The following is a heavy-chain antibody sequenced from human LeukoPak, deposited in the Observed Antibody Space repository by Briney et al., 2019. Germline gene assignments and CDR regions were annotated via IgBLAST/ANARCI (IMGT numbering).Heavy chain of an antibody. Sequence: ASVKVSCKASGYTFTSNYIHWVRQAPGQGLEWMGVINPSGGRTSYAQKFQGRVTMTRDMSTSTVYMELSSLRSDDTAVYYCARDLQSYSSSWYLIDPWGQGTLVTVSS. CDR3: ARDLQSYSSSWYLIDP. D-gene: IGHD6-13*01. J-gene: IGHJ5*02. CDR1: GYTFTSNY. CDR2: INPSGGRT. V-gene: IGHV1-46*01.